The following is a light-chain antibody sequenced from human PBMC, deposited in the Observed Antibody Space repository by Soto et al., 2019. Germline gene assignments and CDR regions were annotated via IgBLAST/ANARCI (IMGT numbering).Light chain of an antibody. CDR2: AAS. Sequence: DIQMTQAPSFGSAFVGDRVTITGRVSQAISSWLAWYQQKPGKAPKLLIYAASSLQSGVPSRFSGSESGTDFTLTISSLQPEDSATYYCQQASSFPLTFGGGTKVEIK. J-gene: IGKJ4*02. V-gene: IGKV1-12*01. CDR3: QQASSFPLT. CDR1: QAISSW.